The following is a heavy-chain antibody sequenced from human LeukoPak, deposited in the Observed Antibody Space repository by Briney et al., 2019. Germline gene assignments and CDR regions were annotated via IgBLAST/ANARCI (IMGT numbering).Heavy chain of an antibody. CDR3: AKQFVYSGGYYYFDY. CDR1: GFSFSSYA. J-gene: IGHJ4*02. CDR2: ISGSGAST. Sequence: PGGTLRLSCAASGFSFSSYAMSWVRQAPGKGLEWVSTISGSGASTFYADSVKGRFTISRDNPQNTLHLQINSLRAEDTAVYYCAKQFVYSGGYYYFDYWGQGALVTVSS. V-gene: IGHV3-23*01. D-gene: IGHD3-22*01.